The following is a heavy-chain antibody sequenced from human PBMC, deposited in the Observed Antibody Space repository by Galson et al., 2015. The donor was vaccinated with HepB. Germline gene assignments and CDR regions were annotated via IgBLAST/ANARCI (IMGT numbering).Heavy chain of an antibody. CDR3: AREGQGFWGGYYFDY. Sequence: CAISGDSVSSHSAAWNWIRQSPSRGLEWLGRTYYRSRWYNDYAVSVKSRITINPDTTKNQFSLQLNSLTPEDTAVYYCAREGQGFWGGYYFDYWGQGTLVTVSS. CDR1: GDSVSSHSAA. J-gene: IGHJ4*02. V-gene: IGHV6-1*01. CDR2: TYYRSRWYN. D-gene: IGHD3-3*01.